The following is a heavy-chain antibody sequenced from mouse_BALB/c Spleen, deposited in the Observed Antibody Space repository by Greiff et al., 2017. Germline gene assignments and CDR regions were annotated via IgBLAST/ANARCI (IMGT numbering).Heavy chain of an antibody. CDR1: GFNIKDTY. V-gene: IGHV14-3*02. D-gene: IGHD1-2*01. CDR3: ARPPPTAYWYFDV. CDR2: IDPANGNT. J-gene: IGHJ1*01. Sequence: DVQLQESGAELVKPGASVKLSCTASGFNIKDTYMHWVKQRPEQGLEWIGRIDPANGNTKYDPKFQGKATITADTSSNTAYLQLSSLTSEDTAVYYCARPPPTAYWYFDVWGAGTTVTVSS.